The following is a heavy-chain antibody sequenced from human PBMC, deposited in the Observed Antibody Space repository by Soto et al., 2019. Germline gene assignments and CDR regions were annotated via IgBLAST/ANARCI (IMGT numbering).Heavy chain of an antibody. CDR2: IEARSFNYAT. Sequence: EVQLVESGGSLVQPGESVIISCAASGFTFSGTAIHWVRQTSGKGLEWLGSIEARSFNYATAYSASLKGRFTISRDDSKNTAYLQMTGLTTEDTGVYFCSRLWAGGDDRDTPPYFLDSWGQGTLVTVSS. CDR3: SRLWAGGDDRDTPPYFLDS. V-gene: IGHV3-73*02. J-gene: IGHJ4*02. D-gene: IGHD3-16*01. CDR1: GFTFSGTA.